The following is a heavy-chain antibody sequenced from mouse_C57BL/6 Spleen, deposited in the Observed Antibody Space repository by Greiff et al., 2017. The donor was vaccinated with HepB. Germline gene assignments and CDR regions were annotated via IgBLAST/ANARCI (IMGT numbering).Heavy chain of an antibody. Sequence: QVQLKESGAELVKPGASVKMSCKASGYTFTSYWITWVKQRPGQGLEWIGDIYPGSGSTNYNEKFKSKATLTVDTSSSTAYMQLSSLTSEDSAVYYWARSYYGSSRYYYAMDYWGQGTSVTVSS. J-gene: IGHJ4*01. CDR1: GYTFTSYW. CDR3: ARSYYGSSRYYYAMDY. CDR2: IYPGSGST. D-gene: IGHD1-1*01. V-gene: IGHV1-55*01.